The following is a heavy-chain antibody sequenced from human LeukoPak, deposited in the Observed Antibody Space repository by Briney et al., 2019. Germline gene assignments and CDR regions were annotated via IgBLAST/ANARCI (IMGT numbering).Heavy chain of an antibody. D-gene: IGHD2-2*01. J-gene: IGHJ5*02. Sequence: SGXTFSSYDMHWVRYGTGKSLXWXXAIGAAGAPYYPGSVKGRFTISRENAKNSLCLQMNSLRAGDTAVYYCARGVRLCSSNNCFDPWGQGTLVTVSS. V-gene: IGHV3-13*05. CDR2: IGAAGAP. CDR3: ARGVRLCSSNNCFDP. CDR1: GXTFSSYD.